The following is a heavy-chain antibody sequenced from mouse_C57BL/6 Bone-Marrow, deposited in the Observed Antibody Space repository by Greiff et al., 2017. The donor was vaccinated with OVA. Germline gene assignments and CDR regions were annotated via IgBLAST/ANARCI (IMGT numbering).Heavy chain of an antibody. CDR3: ARLTGTRFAY. D-gene: IGHD4-1*01. Sequence: QVQLQQSGAELVRPGTSVKLSCKASGYTFTSYWMHWVKQRPGQGLEWIGVIDPSDSYTNYNQKFKGKATLTVDTSSSTAYMQLSSLTSEDSAVYYCARLTGTRFAYWGQGTLVTVSA. CDR2: IDPSDSYT. CDR1: GYTFTSYW. J-gene: IGHJ3*01. V-gene: IGHV1-59*01.